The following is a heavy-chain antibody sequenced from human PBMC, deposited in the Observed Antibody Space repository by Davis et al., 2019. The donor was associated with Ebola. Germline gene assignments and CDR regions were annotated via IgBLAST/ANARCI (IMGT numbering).Heavy chain of an antibody. V-gene: IGHV4-34*01. J-gene: IGHJ2*01. Sequence: SETLSLTCAVYGGSFSGYYWSWIRQPPGKGLEWIGEINHSGSTSYNPSLKSRVTISVDTSKNQFSLKLSSVTAADTAVYYCARLARTALIDYHYFDIWGRGTLVTVSS. CDR2: INHSGST. CDR1: GGSFSGYY. CDR3: ARLARTALIDYHYFDI. D-gene: IGHD2-21*02.